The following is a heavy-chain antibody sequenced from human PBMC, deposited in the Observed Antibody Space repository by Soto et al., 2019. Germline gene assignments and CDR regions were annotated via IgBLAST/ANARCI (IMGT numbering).Heavy chain of an antibody. CDR1: GGTFSSYA. V-gene: IGHV1-69*01. D-gene: IGHD3-9*01. J-gene: IGHJ4*02. Sequence: QVQLVQSGAEVKKPGSSVKVSCTASGGTFSSYAISWVRQAPGQGLEWMGGIIPIFGTANYAQKFQGRVTITADESTSTAYMELSSLRSEDTAVYYCARGDILTGYYKWYFDYWGQGTLVTVSS. CDR2: IIPIFGTA. CDR3: ARGDILTGYYKWYFDY.